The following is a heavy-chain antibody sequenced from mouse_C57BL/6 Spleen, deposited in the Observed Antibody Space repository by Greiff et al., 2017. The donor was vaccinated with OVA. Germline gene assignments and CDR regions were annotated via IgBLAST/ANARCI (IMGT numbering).Heavy chain of an antibody. Sequence: VQLQQPGAELVRPGSSVKLSCKASGYTFTSYWMHWVKQRPIQGLEWIGNIDPSDSETHYNQKFKDKATLTVDKSSSTAYMQLSSLTSEDSAVYYCAREFITTVVAPYYYAIDYWGQGTSVTVSS. J-gene: IGHJ4*01. CDR3: AREFITTVVAPYYYAIDY. CDR2: IDPSDSET. D-gene: IGHD1-1*01. CDR1: GYTFTSYW. V-gene: IGHV1-52*01.